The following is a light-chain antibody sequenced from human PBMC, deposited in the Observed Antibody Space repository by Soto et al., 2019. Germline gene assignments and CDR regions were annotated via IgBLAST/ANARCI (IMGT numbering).Light chain of an antibody. CDR1: SSDVAAYNY. V-gene: IGLV2-14*03. CDR2: DVN. CDR3: SSYTTSNTPLYV. J-gene: IGLJ1*01. Sequence: QSALTQPASVSGSPGQSITISCIGTSSDVAAYNYVSWFQHHAGKAPKLMLYDVNNWPSGVSNRFSGSKSGNTASLTISGLQVEDEADYYCSSYTTSNTPLYVFGTGTKLTVL.